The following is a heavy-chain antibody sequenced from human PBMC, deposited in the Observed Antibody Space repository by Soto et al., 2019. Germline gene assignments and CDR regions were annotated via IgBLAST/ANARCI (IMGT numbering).Heavy chain of an antibody. V-gene: IGHV4-31*03. Sequence: TLSLTCTVSGGSISSGGYYWSWIRQHPGKGLEWIGYIYYSGSTYYNPSLKSRVTISVDTSKNQFSLKLSSVTAADTAVYYCARVQFYYDSSGYYFEGMDVWGQGTTVTVSS. J-gene: IGHJ6*02. CDR3: ARVQFYYDSSGYYFEGMDV. D-gene: IGHD3-22*01. CDR1: GGSISSGGYY. CDR2: IYYSGST.